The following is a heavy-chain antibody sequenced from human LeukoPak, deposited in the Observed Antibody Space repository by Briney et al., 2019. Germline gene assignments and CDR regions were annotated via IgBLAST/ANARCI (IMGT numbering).Heavy chain of an antibody. Sequence: GGSLRLSCAASGFTFSSHGIHWVRQAPDKGLEWVAFISYDGTNKYYADSVRGRFTVSRDNSKNTLYLQMNSLRGEDTALYYCARGRGWCFDYWGQGTLVTVSS. V-gene: IGHV3-30*03. D-gene: IGHD6-19*01. CDR3: ARGRGWCFDY. J-gene: IGHJ4*02. CDR2: ISYDGTNK. CDR1: GFTFSSHG.